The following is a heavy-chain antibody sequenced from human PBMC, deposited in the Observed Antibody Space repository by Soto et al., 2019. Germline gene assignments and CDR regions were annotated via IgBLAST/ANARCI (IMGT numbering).Heavy chain of an antibody. Sequence: ASVKVSCKTSGYTFTSYGISWVRQAPGQGLEWMGWISAYNGNTDYAQKLQGRVTMITDTSTSTAYMELRSLRSDDTALYYCARGNYDILAGSTPWCYSYGKDVWG. CDR2: ISAYNGNT. V-gene: IGHV1-18*04. J-gene: IGHJ6*01. CDR1: GYTFTSYG. CDR3: ARGNYDILAGSTPWCYSYGKDV. D-gene: IGHD3-9*01.